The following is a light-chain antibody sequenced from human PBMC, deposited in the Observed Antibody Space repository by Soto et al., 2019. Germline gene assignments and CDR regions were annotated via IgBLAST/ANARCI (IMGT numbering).Light chain of an antibody. CDR3: SSYTTRSTYV. V-gene: IGLV2-14*01. J-gene: IGLJ1*01. CDR2: DVS. CDR1: SSDVGRYNY. Sequence: QSVLTQPASVSGSPGQSITISCTGTSSDVGRYNYVSWYQQHPGKAPKVMIYDVSNRPSGVSYRFSGSKSGNTASLTISGLQAEDEADYYCSSYTTRSTYVFGTGTKVTVL.